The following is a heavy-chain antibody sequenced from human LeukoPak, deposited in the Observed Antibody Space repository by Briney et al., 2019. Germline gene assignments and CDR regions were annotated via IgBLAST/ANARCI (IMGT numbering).Heavy chain of an antibody. CDR1: GGSFSGYY. V-gene: IGHV4-34*01. D-gene: IGHD5-12*01. CDR3: ARGRYSGYAN. J-gene: IGHJ4*02. CDR2: INHSGST. Sequence: SETLSLTCAVYGGSFSGYYWSWIRQPPGKGLEWIGEINHSGSTNYNPSLKSRVTISVDTSKNQFSLKLSSVTAADTAVYYCARGRYSGYANWGQGTLVTVSS.